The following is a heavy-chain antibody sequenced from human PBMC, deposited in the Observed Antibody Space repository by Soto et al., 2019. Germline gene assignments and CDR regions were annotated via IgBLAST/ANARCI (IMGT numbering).Heavy chain of an antibody. CDR2: IIPIFGTA. CDR3: ARDRSRIAVAGYDY. V-gene: IGHV1-69*13. CDR1: GGTFSSYA. D-gene: IGHD6-19*01. J-gene: IGHJ4*02. Sequence: SVKVSCKASGGTFSSYAISWVRQAPGQGLEWMGGIIPIFGTASYAQKFQGRVTITADESTSTAYMELSSLRSEDTAVYYCARDRSRIAVAGYDYWGQGTLVTVSS.